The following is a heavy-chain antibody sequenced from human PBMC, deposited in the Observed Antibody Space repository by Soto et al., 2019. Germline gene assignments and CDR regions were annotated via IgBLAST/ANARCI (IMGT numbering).Heavy chain of an antibody. D-gene: IGHD2-21*02. J-gene: IGHJ4*02. CDR1: GGTFSSHS. V-gene: IGHV1-69*01. CDR3: AREVGYGDFSAALLD. Sequence: VQLMQSGAEVKKPGSSVKVSCKASGGTFSSHSINWVRQAPGQGLEWMGGIITLFGTSDYAQNFQGRVTITADQSTSTAYMELNSRTSDDTAVYYWAREVGYGDFSAALLDWGQGTLVTVSS. CDR2: IITLFGTS.